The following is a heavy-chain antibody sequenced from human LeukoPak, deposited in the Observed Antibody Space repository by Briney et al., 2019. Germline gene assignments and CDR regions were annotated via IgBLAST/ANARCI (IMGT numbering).Heavy chain of an antibody. CDR3: ASRVRYYYDRGAFDI. CDR1: GYTFTSYV. CDR2: ISAYNGNT. Sequence: GASVKVSCKASGYTFTSYVISWVRQAPGQGLEWMGWISAYNGNTNYAQKLQGRVTMTTDTSTSTAYMELRSLRSDDTAVYYCASRVRYYYDRGAFDIWGQGTMVTVSS. D-gene: IGHD3-22*01. J-gene: IGHJ3*02. V-gene: IGHV1-18*01.